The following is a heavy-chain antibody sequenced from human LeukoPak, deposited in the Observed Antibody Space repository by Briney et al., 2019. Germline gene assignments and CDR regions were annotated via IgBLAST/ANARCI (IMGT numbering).Heavy chain of an antibody. CDR2: IYYSGST. J-gene: IGHJ1*01. V-gene: IGHV4-61*05. CDR1: GGSISSSSYY. Sequence: SETLSLTCTVSGGSISSSSYYWGWIRQPPGKGLEWIGYIYYSGSTNYNPSLKSRVTISVDTSKNQFSLKLSSVTAADTAVYYCARGKLPGRALVWDWGQGTLVAVSS. D-gene: IGHD3-16*01. CDR3: ARGKLPGRALVWD.